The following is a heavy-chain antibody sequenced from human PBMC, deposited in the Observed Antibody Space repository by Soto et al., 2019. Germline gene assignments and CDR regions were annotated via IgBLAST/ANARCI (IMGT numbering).Heavy chain of an antibody. CDR3: ARAEAVAGPYYFDY. D-gene: IGHD6-19*01. J-gene: IGHJ4*02. V-gene: IGHV3-30-3*01. Sequence: LRLSCAASGVSFSISAMHWVRQAPGKGLEWVAVISYDGSIKYYADSVKGRFTISRDNSKNTLYLQMNSLRADDTAVYYCARAEAVAGPYYFDYWGQGTLVTVSS. CDR1: GVSFSISA. CDR2: ISYDGSIK.